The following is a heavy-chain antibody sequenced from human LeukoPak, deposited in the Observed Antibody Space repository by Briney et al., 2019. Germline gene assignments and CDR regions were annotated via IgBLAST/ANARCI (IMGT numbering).Heavy chain of an antibody. Sequence: SETLSLTCSVSGGSISSSNYYWSWIRQPPGKGLEWIGFTHYTGNTNYNPSLKSRLTISVATSKNQFSLKLSSVTAADTAVYYCARGLPGAVGAADYWGQGTPVTVSS. CDR3: ARGLPGAVGAADY. CDR2: THYTGNT. D-gene: IGHD2-2*01. CDR1: GGSISSSNYY. V-gene: IGHV4-61*01. J-gene: IGHJ4*02.